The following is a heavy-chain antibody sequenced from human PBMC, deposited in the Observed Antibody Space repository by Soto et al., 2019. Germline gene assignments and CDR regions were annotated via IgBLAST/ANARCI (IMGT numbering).Heavy chain of an antibody. V-gene: IGHV4-34*01. D-gene: IGHD1-7*01. J-gene: IGHJ4*01. Sequence: SETLSLTCAVYGGSFSGYYWSWIRQPPGKGLEWIGEINHSGSTNYNPSLKSRVTISVDTSKNQFSLKLSSVTAADTAVYYCARYYNRNYGTIDYWGQVTLVTVS. CDR1: GGSFSGYY. CDR3: ARYYNRNYGTIDY. CDR2: INHSGST.